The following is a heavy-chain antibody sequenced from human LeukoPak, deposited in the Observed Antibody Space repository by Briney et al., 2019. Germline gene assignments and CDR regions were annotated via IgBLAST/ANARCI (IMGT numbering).Heavy chain of an antibody. CDR1: GFTFSDYG. Sequence: GGSLRLSCAAAGFTFSDYGMNWVRQAPGKGLEWVSGISGSGISTYYADSVKGRFTISRDNSKNTLYLQMNSLRAEDTAVYYCARRSGIAVAGAFDYWGQGTLVTVSS. V-gene: IGHV3-23*01. J-gene: IGHJ4*02. D-gene: IGHD6-19*01. CDR3: ARRSGIAVAGAFDY. CDR2: ISGSGIST.